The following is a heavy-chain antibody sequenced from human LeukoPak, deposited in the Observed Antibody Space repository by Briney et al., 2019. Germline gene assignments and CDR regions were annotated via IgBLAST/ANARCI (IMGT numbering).Heavy chain of an antibody. D-gene: IGHD3-22*01. V-gene: IGHV4-59*01. Sequence: PETLSLTCTVSGGSISSYYSSWIRQPPGKGLEWIGYIYYSGSTNYNPSLKSRVTISGDTSKNQFSLKLSSVTAADTAVYYCARVSMIVVVDAFDIWGQGTMVTVSS. CDR1: GGSISSYY. J-gene: IGHJ3*02. CDR3: ARVSMIVVVDAFDI. CDR2: IYYSGST.